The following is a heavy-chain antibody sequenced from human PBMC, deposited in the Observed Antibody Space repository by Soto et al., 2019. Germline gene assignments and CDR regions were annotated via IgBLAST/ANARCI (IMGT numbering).Heavy chain of an antibody. Sequence: ASVKVSCKASGGTFSSYAISWVRQAPGQGLEWMGGIIPIFGTANYAQKFQGRVTITADESTSTAYMELSSLRSEDTAVYYCARASTQHDYYDSRALDYWGQGTLVTVSS. D-gene: IGHD3-22*01. CDR2: IIPIFGTA. CDR1: GGTFSSYA. CDR3: ARASTQHDYYDSRALDY. J-gene: IGHJ4*02. V-gene: IGHV1-69*13.